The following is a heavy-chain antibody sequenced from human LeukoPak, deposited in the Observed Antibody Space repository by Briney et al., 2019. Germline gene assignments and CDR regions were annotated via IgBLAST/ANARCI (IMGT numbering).Heavy chain of an antibody. D-gene: IGHD2-15*01. V-gene: IGHV3-74*01. CDR2: INNDGSST. J-gene: IGHJ4*02. CDR3: ACYGIAPPY. Sequence: PGGSLRLSCAASGFTFSSYWMHWVRQAPGKGLVWVSHINNDGSSTSYADSVKGRFTISRDNAKNTLYLQVNSLRTEDTAVYYCACYGIAPPYWGQGTLVTVSS. CDR1: GFTFSSYW.